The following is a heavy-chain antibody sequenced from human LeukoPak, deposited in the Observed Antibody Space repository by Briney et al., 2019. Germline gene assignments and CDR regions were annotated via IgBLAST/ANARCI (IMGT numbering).Heavy chain of an antibody. CDR3: ARYRSPLRPYDAFDI. D-gene: IGHD3-16*02. J-gene: IGHJ3*02. CDR1: GLTFSSYS. CDR2: ISSSSSYI. Sequence: GGSLRLSCAASGLTFSSYSMNWVRQAPGKGLEWVSSISSSSSYIYYADSVKGRFTISRDNAKNSLYLQMNSLRAEDTAVYYCARYRSPLRPYDAFDIWGQGTMVTVSS. V-gene: IGHV3-21*01.